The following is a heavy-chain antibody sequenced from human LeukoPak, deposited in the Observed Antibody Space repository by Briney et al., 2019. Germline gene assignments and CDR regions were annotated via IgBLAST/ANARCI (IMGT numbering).Heavy chain of an antibody. V-gene: IGHV1-69*13. CDR2: IIPIFGTA. J-gene: IGHJ5*02. CDR3: ARGAVTTSFGIDP. D-gene: IGHD4-17*01. CDR1: GGTFSSYA. Sequence: ASVKVSCKASGGTFSSYAISWVRQAPGQGLEWMGGIIPIFGTANYAQKFQGRVTITADESTSSAYMELSSLRSEDTAVYYCARGAVTTSFGIDPWGQGTLVTVSS.